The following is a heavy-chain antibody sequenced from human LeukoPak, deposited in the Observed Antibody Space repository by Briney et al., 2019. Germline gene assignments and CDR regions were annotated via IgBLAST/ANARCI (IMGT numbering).Heavy chain of an antibody. CDR1: GGSISSSSYY. Sequence: SETLSLTCTVSGGSISSSSYYWGWIRQPPGKGLEWIGSIYYSGSTYYNPSLKSRVTISVDTSKNQFSLKLSSVTAADTAVYYCARDPYSGTYGNTYYYYMDVWGKGTTVTISS. J-gene: IGHJ6*03. D-gene: IGHD1-26*01. CDR3: ARDPYSGTYGNTYYYYMDV. V-gene: IGHV4-39*07. CDR2: IYYSGST.